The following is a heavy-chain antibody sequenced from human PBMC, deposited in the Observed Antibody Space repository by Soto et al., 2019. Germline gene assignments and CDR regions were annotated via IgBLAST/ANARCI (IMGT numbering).Heavy chain of an antibody. CDR3: ARDLLPTFATEDYFDYGMDV. V-gene: IGHV3-11*01. CDR1: GFALSDYY. D-gene: IGHD3-10*02. J-gene: IGHJ6*02. Sequence: QVQLVESGGGLVKPGGSLRLSCAGSGFALSDYYMNWIRQAPGKGLEWVAYITSIATTIFYADSVKGRFTISRDHAKNTLYLPMSILKAEDTAVYYCARDLLPTFATEDYFDYGMDVWGQGTTVTVSS. CDR2: ITSIATTI.